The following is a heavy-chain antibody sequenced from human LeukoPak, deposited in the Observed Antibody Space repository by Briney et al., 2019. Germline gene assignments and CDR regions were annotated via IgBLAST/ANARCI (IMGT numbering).Heavy chain of an antibody. CDR2: IYYSGST. J-gene: IGHJ6*03. V-gene: IGHV4-59*01. Sequence: SETLSLTCTVSGGSISSYYWSWIRQPPGKGLEWIGYIYYSGSTNYNPSLKSRVTISVDTSKNQFSLKLSSVTAADTAVYYCARFRRNYDILTGYYTSYYMDVWGKGTTVTVPS. CDR1: GGSISSYY. CDR3: ARFRRNYDILTGYYTSYYMDV. D-gene: IGHD3-9*01.